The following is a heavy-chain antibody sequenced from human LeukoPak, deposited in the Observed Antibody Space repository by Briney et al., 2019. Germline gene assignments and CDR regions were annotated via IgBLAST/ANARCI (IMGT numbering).Heavy chain of an antibody. CDR1: GYTLTSYD. J-gene: IGHJ4*02. CDR2: MNPNSGNT. D-gene: IGHD3-9*01. CDR3: ARVSTYHDSLTGYYEPFAY. Sequence: ASVKVSCKASGYTLTSYDINWVRQATGQGLEWMGWMNPNSGNTGYAQKFQGRVTMTRNTSISTAYMELSSLRSEDTAVYYCARVSTYHDSLTGYYEPFAYWGQGTVVAVSS. V-gene: IGHV1-8*01.